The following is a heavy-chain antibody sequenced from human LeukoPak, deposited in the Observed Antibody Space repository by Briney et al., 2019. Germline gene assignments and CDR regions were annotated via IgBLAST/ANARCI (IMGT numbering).Heavy chain of an antibody. V-gene: IGHV1-2*02. J-gene: IGHJ6*03. Sequence: ASVKVSCKTSKNMFTGYFMHWVRQAPGQGIEWIGWINPNSGGTLFVRRFQGRVTMTRDTSIGATYMELSRLASDDTALYYCAAQCNDDFCYKRDYMDVWGKGTMVTVSS. D-gene: IGHD2-2*02. CDR3: AAQCNDDFCYKRDYMDV. CDR2: INPNSGGT. CDR1: KNMFTGYF.